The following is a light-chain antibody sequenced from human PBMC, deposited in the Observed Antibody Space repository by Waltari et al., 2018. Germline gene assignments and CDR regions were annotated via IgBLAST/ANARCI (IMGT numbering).Light chain of an antibody. CDR2: WAS. J-gene: IGKJ1*01. CDR1: QSVLYSPNNKNY. V-gene: IGKV4-1*01. Sequence: DIVLTQSPDFLAVSLGERATINCKSSQSVLYSPNNKNYLGWFQQKAGQPPKLLIYWASMREYGVPDRFSGSGSGTDFTLTISSLQAEDVAVYYCQQYHSVPRTFGQGTKVEI. CDR3: QQYHSVPRT.